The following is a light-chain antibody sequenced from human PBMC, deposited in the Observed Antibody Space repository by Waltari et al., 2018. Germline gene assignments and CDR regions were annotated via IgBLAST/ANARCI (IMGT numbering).Light chain of an antibody. CDR3: ATWDTSLIAGV. Sequence: YQQIPGSAPKLLIYDNSQRPSGIPDRFSGSKSDSSATLAITGLQTGDEAVYYCATWDTSLIAGVFGGGTTLTVL. V-gene: IGLV1-51*01. CDR2: DNS. J-gene: IGLJ3*02.